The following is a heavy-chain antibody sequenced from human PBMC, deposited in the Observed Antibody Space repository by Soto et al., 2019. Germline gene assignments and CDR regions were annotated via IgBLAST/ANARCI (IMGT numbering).Heavy chain of an antibody. CDR1: GYTFTSYG. D-gene: IGHD4-17*01. CDR2: ISAYNGNT. J-gene: IGHJ4*02. CDR3: AIDGVDYGDYGGRYFDY. Sequence: QVQLVQSGAEVKKPGASVKVSCKASGYTFTSYGISWVRQAPGQGLEWMGWISAYNGNTNYAQKLQGRVTMTTDTSTSTAYMELRSLSSDDTAVYYCAIDGVDYGDYGGRYFDYWGQGTLVTVSS. V-gene: IGHV1-18*01.